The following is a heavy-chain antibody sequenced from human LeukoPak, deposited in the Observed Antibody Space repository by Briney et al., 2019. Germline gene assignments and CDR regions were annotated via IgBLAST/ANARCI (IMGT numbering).Heavy chain of an antibody. CDR2: ISRSDNTI. CDR1: GFTFSSYE. CDR3: ARDGFGGHAFDI. V-gene: IGHV3-48*03. J-gene: IGHJ3*02. D-gene: IGHD3-3*01. Sequence: GGSLGLSCAASGFTFSSYEMNWVRQAPGKGLEWVSYISRSDNTIYYADSVKGRFTISRDNAKNSLYLQMNSLRAEDTAVYYCARDGFGGHAFDIWGQGTMVTVSS.